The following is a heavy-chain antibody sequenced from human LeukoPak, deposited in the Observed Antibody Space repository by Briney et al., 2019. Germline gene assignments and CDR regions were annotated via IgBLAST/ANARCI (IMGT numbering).Heavy chain of an antibody. Sequence: PGGSLRLSCAASGFTFSSYAMSWVRQAQGRGLEWVSAISGSGGSTYYADSVKGRFTISRDNSKNTLYLQMNSLRAEDTAVYYCAKDRSSGNDYWGQGTLVTVSS. CDR2: ISGSGGST. CDR1: GFTFSSYA. V-gene: IGHV3-23*01. CDR3: AKDRSSGNDY. D-gene: IGHD4-23*01. J-gene: IGHJ4*02.